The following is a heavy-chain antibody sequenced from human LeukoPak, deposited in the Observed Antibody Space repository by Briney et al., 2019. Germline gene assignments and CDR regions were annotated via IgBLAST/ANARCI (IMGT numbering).Heavy chain of an antibody. Sequence: PGGSLRLSCAASGFTFNNYAMKWVRQAPGKGLDWISVISGSGYSTYHADSVKGRFTVSRDNSKSTLYLQMDSLRVEDTAIYYCAKFSGDYGHLGDYWGQGTLVTVSS. CDR1: GFTFNNYA. J-gene: IGHJ4*02. CDR3: AKFSGDYGHLGDY. D-gene: IGHD4-17*01. V-gene: IGHV3-23*01. CDR2: ISGSGYST.